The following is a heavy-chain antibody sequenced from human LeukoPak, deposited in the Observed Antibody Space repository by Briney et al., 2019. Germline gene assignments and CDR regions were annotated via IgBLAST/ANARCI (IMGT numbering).Heavy chain of an antibody. Sequence: PGGSLRLSCSASGFTLSHYDMSWTRHAPGKGLDWVSSTSSSSSYTNSAHSVKGRFTISTDNAKNSLYLQMNSLRAEDTAVYYCAGRSIAPSEDLDYWGQGTLVTVSS. CDR3: AGRSIAPSEDLDY. CDR1: GFTLSHYD. V-gene: IGHV3-11*06. CDR2: TSSSSSYT. D-gene: IGHD6-6*01. J-gene: IGHJ4*02.